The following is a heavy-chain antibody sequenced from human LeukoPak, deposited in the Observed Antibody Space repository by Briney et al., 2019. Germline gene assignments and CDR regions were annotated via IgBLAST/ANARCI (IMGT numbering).Heavy chain of an antibody. CDR3: ARPPEYCSSSSCPFFGY. D-gene: IGHD2-2*01. Sequence: SVKVSFKASGGTFSSYAISWVRQAPAQGLEWMGRIIPIFGIAKYVQKFQGRVTITGDKSTSTAHMGLSSLRSEDTAVYYCARPPEYCSSSSCPFFGYWGQGTLVTVSS. V-gene: IGHV1-69*04. CDR1: GGTFSSYA. J-gene: IGHJ4*02. CDR2: IIPIFGIA.